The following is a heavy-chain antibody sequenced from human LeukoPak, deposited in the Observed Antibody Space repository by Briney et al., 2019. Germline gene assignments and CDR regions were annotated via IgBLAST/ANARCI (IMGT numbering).Heavy chain of an antibody. J-gene: IGHJ4*02. CDR3: ARDDRPQRIALGGLDY. CDR1: GGSFSGYY. D-gene: IGHD3-16*01. CDR2: INHSGST. Sequence: SETLSLTCAVYGGSFSGYYWSWIRQPPGKGLEWIGEINHSGSTNYNPSLKSRVTISVDTSKNQFSLKLSSVTAADTAVYYCARDDRPQRIALGGLDYWGQGTLVTVSS. V-gene: IGHV4-34*01.